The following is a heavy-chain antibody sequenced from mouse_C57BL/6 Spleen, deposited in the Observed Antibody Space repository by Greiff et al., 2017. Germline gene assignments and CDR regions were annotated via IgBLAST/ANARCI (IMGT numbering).Heavy chain of an antibody. D-gene: IGHD2-4*01. J-gene: IGHJ4*01. V-gene: IGHV1-55*01. CDR3: ARQYDYEDAMDY. Sequence: VQLQQPGAELVKPGASVKMSCKASGYTFTSYWITWVKQRPGQGLEWIGDIYPGSGSTNYNEKFKSKATLTVDTSSSTAYIQLSSLTSEDSAVYYCARQYDYEDAMDYWGQGTSVTVSS. CDR1: GYTFTSYW. CDR2: IYPGSGST.